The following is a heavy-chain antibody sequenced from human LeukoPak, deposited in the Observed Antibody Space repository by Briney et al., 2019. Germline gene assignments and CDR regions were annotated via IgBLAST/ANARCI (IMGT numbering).Heavy chain of an antibody. CDR3: ASIPYYYYYMDV. Sequence: SETLSLTCTVSGGSISSSSYYWGWIRQPPGKGLEWIGSIYYSGSTYYNPSLKSRVTISVDTSKNQFSLKLSSVTAADTAVYYCASIPYYYYYMDVWGKGTTATVSS. V-gene: IGHV4-39*07. CDR1: GGSISSSSYY. J-gene: IGHJ6*03. CDR2: IYYSGST.